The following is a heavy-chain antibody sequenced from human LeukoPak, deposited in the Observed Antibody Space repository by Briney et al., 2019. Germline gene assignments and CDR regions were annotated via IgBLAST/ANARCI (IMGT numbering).Heavy chain of an antibody. CDR3: TRASISSTPYYFDY. D-gene: IGHD5-12*01. CDR1: GFAFSDHY. CDR2: IRNKANSYTT. V-gene: IGHV3-72*01. Sequence: PGGSLRLSCAASGFAFSDHYMDWVRQAPGKGLEWVCRIRNKANSYTTEYAASVKGRFTVSRDDSKNSLFLQMLSLKTEDTAMYYCTRASISSTPYYFDYWGQGALVTVSS. J-gene: IGHJ4*02.